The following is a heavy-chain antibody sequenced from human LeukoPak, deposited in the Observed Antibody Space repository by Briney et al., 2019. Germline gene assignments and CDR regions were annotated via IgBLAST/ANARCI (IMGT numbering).Heavy chain of an antibody. J-gene: IGHJ4*02. D-gene: IGHD4-17*01. CDR2: INTNTGNP. CDR1: GYTFTSYS. CDR3: ARETTVSTFDY. Sequence: ASVKVSCKASGYTFTSYSMNWVRHAPGQGLEWMGWINTNTGNPTYAQGFTGRFVFSLDTSVSTAYLHISSLKAEDTAVYYCARETTVSTFDYWGQGTLVTVSS. V-gene: IGHV7-4-1*02.